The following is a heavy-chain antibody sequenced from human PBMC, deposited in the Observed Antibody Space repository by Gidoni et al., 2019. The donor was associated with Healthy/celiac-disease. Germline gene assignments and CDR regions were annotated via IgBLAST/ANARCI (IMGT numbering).Heavy chain of an antibody. Sequence: EVQLVESGGGLVKPGGSLRLSCAASGFTFCNSWMSWVRQAPGKGLEWVGRIKSKTDGGTTDYAAPVKGRFTISRDDSKNTLYLQMNSLKTEDTAVYYCTTGMESGYSWYYFDYWGQGTLVTVSS. CDR1: GFTFCNSW. J-gene: IGHJ4*02. D-gene: IGHD5-18*01. V-gene: IGHV3-15*01. CDR2: IKSKTDGGTT. CDR3: TTGMESGYSWYYFDY.